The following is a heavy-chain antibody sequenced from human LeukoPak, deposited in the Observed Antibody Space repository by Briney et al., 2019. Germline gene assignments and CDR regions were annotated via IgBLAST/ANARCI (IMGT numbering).Heavy chain of an antibody. CDR2: ISGSGGST. J-gene: IGHJ4*02. Sequence: GGTLRLSCAASGFTFSSYGMSWVRQAPGEGLEWVSAISGSGGSTYYADSVKGRFTISRDNSKNTLYLQMNSLRAEDTAVYYCAKDITHYQYYDYVWGSYRGYGFDYWGQGTLVTVSS. D-gene: IGHD3-16*02. CDR1: GFTFSSYG. CDR3: AKDITHYQYYDYVWGSYRGYGFDY. V-gene: IGHV3-23*01.